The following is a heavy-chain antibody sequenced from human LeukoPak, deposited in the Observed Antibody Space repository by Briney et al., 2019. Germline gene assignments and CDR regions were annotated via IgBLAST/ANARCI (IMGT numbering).Heavy chain of an antibody. CDR3: ASFRVVRGVIIDNY. J-gene: IGHJ4*02. Sequence: SETLSLTCTVSGGSISSGGYYWSWIRQHPGKGLEWIGYIYYSGSTYYNPSLMSRVTISVDTSKNQFSLKLSSVTAADTAVYYCASFRVVRGVIIDNYWGQGTLVTVSS. CDR1: GGSISSGGYY. CDR2: IYYSGST. D-gene: IGHD3-10*01. V-gene: IGHV4-31*03.